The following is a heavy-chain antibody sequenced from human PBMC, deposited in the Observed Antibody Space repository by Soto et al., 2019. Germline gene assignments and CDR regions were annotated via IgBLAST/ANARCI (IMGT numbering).Heavy chain of an antibody. V-gene: IGHV3-33*01. CDR1: GFNFSSYV. CDR2: IWYDGGNK. D-gene: IGHD6-19*01. CDR3: ARDGQWLPRDGLRSSYYFDY. Sequence: PGGSLRLSCAASGFNFSSYVMHWVRQAPGKGLERVAVIWYDGGNKYYADSVKGRFTISRDNSKNTLYLQMNSLRAEDTAVYYCARDGQWLPRDGLRSSYYFDYWGQGTLVTVSS. J-gene: IGHJ4*02.